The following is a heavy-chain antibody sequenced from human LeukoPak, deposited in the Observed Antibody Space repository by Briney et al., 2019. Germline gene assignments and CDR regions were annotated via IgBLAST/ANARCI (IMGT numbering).Heavy chain of an antibody. CDR2: ISSDGDTT. D-gene: IGHD2-2*01. CDR1: GFPFSYFA. CDR3: ARAGCRITTCVSDH. J-gene: IGHJ4*02. V-gene: IGHV3-64*02. Sequence: GGSLRLSCAASGFPFSYFAMHWVRQAPGKGLEYVSAISSDGDTTSYADSVKGRFTISRDNSRNTLYLQMDSLRAEDLAVYYCARAGCRITTCVSDHWGQGTLVTVSS.